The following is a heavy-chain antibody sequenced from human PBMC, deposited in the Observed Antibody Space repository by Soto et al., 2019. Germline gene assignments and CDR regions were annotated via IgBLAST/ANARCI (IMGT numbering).Heavy chain of an antibody. CDR1: AFTFSDYS. CDR2: ISGDGSKK. D-gene: IGHD3-10*01. J-gene: IGHJ6*02. Sequence: QVQLVESGGGVVQPGKSLRLSCVASAFTFSDYSMHWVRQAPGKGLEWVAAISGDGSKKSYPDSVKGRATLSRDNAKNTLYLQMDNLRAEDTAVYFCGRDLGGSGTPLEYYGMDVWGRGTTVTVSS. CDR3: GRDLGGSGTPLEYYGMDV. V-gene: IGHV3-30*04.